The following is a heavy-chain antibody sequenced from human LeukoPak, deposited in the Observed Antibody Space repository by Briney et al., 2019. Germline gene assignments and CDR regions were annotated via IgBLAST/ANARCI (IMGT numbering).Heavy chain of an antibody. CDR3: AKVYRYYDSSCQH. CDR2: ISGDGRST. CDR1: GFTFDDYA. V-gene: IGHV3-43*02. D-gene: IGHD3-22*01. J-gene: IGHJ1*01. Sequence: GGSLRLSCAASGFTFDDYAMHWVRQAPGKGLEWVSLISGDGRSTYFADSVKGRFTISRDNSKNSLYPQMNSLRTEDTALYYCAKVYRYYDSSCQHWGQGTLVTVSP.